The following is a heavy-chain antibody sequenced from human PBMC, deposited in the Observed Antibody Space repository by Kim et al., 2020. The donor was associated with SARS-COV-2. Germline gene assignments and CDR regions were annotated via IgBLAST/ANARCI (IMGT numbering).Heavy chain of an antibody. CDR2: IYYSGST. CDR3: AREGWAYCGGDCYFP. CDR1: GGSVSSGSYY. J-gene: IGHJ5*02. D-gene: IGHD2-21*01. V-gene: IGHV4-61*01. Sequence: SETLSLTCTVSGGSVSSGSYYWSWIRQPPGKGLEWIGYIYYSGSTNYNPSLKSRVTISVDTSKNQFSLKLSSVTAADTAVYYCAREGWAYCGGDCYFPWG.